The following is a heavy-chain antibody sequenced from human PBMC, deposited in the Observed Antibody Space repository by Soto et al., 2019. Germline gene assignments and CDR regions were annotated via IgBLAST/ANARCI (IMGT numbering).Heavy chain of an antibody. CDR3: ARARYSSGPPGY. Sequence: GGSLRLSCAASGFSFSDYYMTWIRQAPGKGLEWLSHISSSGSSIYYADSVKGRFTISRDNAKNSLYLQMNSLRAEDTAVYYCARARYSSGPPGYWGQGTLVTV. CDR2: ISSSGSSI. V-gene: IGHV3-11*01. CDR1: GFSFSDYY. D-gene: IGHD5-18*01. J-gene: IGHJ4*02.